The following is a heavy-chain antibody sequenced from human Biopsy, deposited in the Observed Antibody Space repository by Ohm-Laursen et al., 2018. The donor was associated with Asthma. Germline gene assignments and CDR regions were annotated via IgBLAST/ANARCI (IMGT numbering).Heavy chain of an antibody. CDR3: ARAVDYSHYYGIDV. Sequence: ASVKVSCKTSGYTFNSAGITWARQAPGQGLEWMGWISVYNGNTKVAQKLQDRVTMTTDTSTSTAYMELRSLRSDDTAVYFCARAVDYSHYYGIDVWGQGTTVTVS. V-gene: IGHV1-18*01. D-gene: IGHD3-10*01. CDR1: GYTFNSAG. CDR2: ISVYNGNT. J-gene: IGHJ6*02.